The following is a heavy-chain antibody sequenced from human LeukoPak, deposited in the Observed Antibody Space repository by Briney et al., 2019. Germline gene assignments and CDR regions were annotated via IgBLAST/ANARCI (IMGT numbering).Heavy chain of an antibody. J-gene: IGHJ3*02. D-gene: IGHD3-3*01. CDR3: ARGSRFGVVGRDAFDI. CDR2: ISISSDYI. V-gene: IGHV3-21*01. CDR1: GFTFSRYS. Sequence: GGSLRLSCAASGFTFSRYSMNWVRQAPGKGLEWVSSISISSDYIYYADSVKGRFTISRDNAKNSLYLQMNSLRAEDTAVYYCARGSRFGVVGRDAFDIWGQGTMVTVSS.